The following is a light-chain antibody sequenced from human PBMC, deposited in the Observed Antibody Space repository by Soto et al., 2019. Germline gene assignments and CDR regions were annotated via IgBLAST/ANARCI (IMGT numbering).Light chain of an antibody. CDR1: PGIGNY. Sequence: DIQMTQSPSSLSASVGDRVTITCRASPGIGNYLAWYQQKPGRIPKLLIYAASTLQSGVPSRFTGSGSGTDFTLTISSLQPEDVATYYCQNYNSVPLLTFGGGTKVEIK. V-gene: IGKV1-27*01. CDR2: AAS. J-gene: IGKJ4*01. CDR3: QNYNSVPLLT.